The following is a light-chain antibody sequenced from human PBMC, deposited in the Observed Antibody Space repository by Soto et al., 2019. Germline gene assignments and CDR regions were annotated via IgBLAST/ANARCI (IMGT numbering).Light chain of an antibody. CDR3: CSYVGIRSFV. CDR2: IND. CDR1: SSNIAGNT. Sequence: QSALTQPPSLSGTPGQRVTISCSGSSSNIAGNTVHWYQHLPGTAPKLLIYINDQRPSGVPGRFSASTSGTSASLAISGLQSDDEADYYCCSYVGIRSFVFGGGTKLTVL. V-gene: IGLV1-44*01. J-gene: IGLJ2*01.